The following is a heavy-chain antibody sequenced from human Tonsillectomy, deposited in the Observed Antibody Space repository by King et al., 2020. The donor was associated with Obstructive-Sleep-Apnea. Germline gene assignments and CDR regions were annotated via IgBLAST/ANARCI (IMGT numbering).Heavy chain of an antibody. V-gene: IGHV4-59*08. CDR3: ARHRGVEDYGGYGDYFDY. CDR2: MYYSGNT. D-gene: IGHD5-12*01. CDR1: GGSSRNYY. J-gene: IGHJ4*02. Sequence: VQLQESGPVLVKPSETLSLTCTVSGGSSRNYYWSWIRQPPGKGLEWIGYMYYSGNTHFNPSLKSRGTLSADTSKIQFSLRRSSVTAADTAVYYCARHRGVEDYGGYGDYFDYWGQGTLVTVSS.